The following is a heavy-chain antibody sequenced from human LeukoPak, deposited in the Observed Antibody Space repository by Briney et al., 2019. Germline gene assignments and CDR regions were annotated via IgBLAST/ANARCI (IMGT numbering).Heavy chain of an antibody. J-gene: IGHJ3*02. D-gene: IGHD4-17*01. V-gene: IGHV3-23*01. Sequence: GGSLRLSCAASGFTFSSYAMSWVRQAPGKGLEWVSAISGSGGSTYYDASVKGRFTISSENSKNTLYLQMNSLRAEDTAVYYCAKSNYGDYGAPFDIWGQGTMVTVSS. CDR2: ISGSGGST. CDR1: GFTFSSYA. CDR3: AKSNYGDYGAPFDI.